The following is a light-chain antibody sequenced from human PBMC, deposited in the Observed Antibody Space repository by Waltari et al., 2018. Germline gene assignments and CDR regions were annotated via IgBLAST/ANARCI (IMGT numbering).Light chain of an antibody. CDR2: EVT. Sequence: QSALTQPPSASGSPGQAITISCTGTSSDVGAYNYVSWYQQHPGKGPKLIIYEVTRRPSGVPQRFSGSKSGNTASLTVSGLQAEDEADYYCSSFTVSTHVIFGGGTKLTVL. CDR3: SSFTVSTHVI. V-gene: IGLV2-8*01. CDR1: SSDVGAYNY. J-gene: IGLJ2*01.